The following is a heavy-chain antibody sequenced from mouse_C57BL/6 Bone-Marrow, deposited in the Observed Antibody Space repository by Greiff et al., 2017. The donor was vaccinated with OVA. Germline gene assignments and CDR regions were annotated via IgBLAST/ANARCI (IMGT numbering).Heavy chain of an antibody. CDR2: IDPENGDT. CDR3: TTEELRLHIDY. Sequence: VQLQQSGAELVRPGASVKLSCTASGFNIKDDYMHWVKQRPEQGLEWIGWIDPENGDTEYASKFQGKATITADTSSNTAYLQLSSLTSEDTAVYYCTTEELRLHIDYWGQGTSVTVSS. CDR1: GFNIKDDY. J-gene: IGHJ4*01. V-gene: IGHV14-4*01. D-gene: IGHD3-2*02.